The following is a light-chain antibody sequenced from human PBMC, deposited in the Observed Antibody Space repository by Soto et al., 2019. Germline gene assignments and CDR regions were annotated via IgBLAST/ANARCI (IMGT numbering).Light chain of an antibody. CDR2: GAS. CDR1: QSVSSSY. Sequence: EIVLTQSPGTLSLSPGERATLSCRASQSVSSSYLAWYQQKPGQAPRLLIYGASSRATGIPDRFSGSGSGTDLTLTITRLELEAFAVYYCQQYGSSHTYTFGQGTKLEIK. CDR3: QQYGSSHTYT. V-gene: IGKV3-20*01. J-gene: IGKJ2*01.